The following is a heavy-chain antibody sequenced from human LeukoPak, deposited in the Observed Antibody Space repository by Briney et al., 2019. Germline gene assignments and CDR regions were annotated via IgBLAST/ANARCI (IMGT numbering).Heavy chain of an antibody. CDR3: ASLRVPGYFDY. CDR1: GDSISSGSYY. V-gene: IGHV4-39*07. Sequence: SETLSLTCTVSGDSISSGSYYWGWIRQPPGKGLEWIASMYYSGSTYYNPSLKSRVTISVDKSKNQFSLKLSSVTAADTAVFYCASLRVPGYFDYWGQGTLVTVSS. D-gene: IGHD3-16*01. CDR2: MYYSGST. J-gene: IGHJ4*03.